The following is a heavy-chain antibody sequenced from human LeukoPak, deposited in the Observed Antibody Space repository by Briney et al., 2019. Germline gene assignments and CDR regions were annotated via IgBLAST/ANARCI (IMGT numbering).Heavy chain of an antibody. CDR2: FDPEDNET. V-gene: IGHV1-24*01. D-gene: IGHD2-2*01. CDR1: GYSLTKLS. CDR3: AALPSH. Sequence: ASVKVSCKGSGYSLTKLSLHWVRQAPGKGLEWMGGFDPEDNETLSSEKFQGRVIITEDTSTDSSNMELRNLRIDDTAIYYCAALPSHWGQGTLVTVSS. J-gene: IGHJ4*02.